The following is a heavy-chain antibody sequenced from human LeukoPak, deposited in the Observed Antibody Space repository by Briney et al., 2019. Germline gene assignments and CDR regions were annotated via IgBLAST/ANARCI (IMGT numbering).Heavy chain of an antibody. CDR2: ISGSSIYI. V-gene: IGHV3-21*01. CDR1: GFTFSTSA. J-gene: IGHJ4*02. D-gene: IGHD1-26*01. CDR3: ARASGSYDY. Sequence: GGSLRLSCEVFGFTFSTSAMSWVRQAPGKGLEWVSSISGSSIYIYYADSVKGRFTISRDNAKNSLYLQLNSLRAEDTALYYCARASGSYDYWGQGTLVTVSS.